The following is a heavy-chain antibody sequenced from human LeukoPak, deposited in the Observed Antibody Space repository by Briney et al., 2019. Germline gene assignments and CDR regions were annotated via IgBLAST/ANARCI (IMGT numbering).Heavy chain of an antibody. J-gene: IGHJ5*02. CDR2: IYYSGST. CDR3: AREVDFDWTSKTNWFDP. V-gene: IGHV4-30-4*08. Sequence: SETLSLTCAVSGHSISSGYYWSWIRQPPGKGLEWIGYIYYSGSTYYNPSLKSRVTISVDTSKNQFSLKLSSVTAADTAVYYCAREVDFDWTSKTNWFDPWGQGTLVTVSS. CDR1: GHSISSGYY. D-gene: IGHD3-9*01.